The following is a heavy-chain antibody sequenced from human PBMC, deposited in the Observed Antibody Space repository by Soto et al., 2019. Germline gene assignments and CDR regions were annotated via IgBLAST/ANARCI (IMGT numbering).Heavy chain of an antibody. CDR3: AKDRLRYFDIPDY. D-gene: IGHD3-9*01. Sequence: EVQLLESGGGLVQPGGSLRLSCAASGFIFSSYAMSWVRQAPGKGLEWVSAISGSGGSTYYADSVKGRFTISRDNSKNTLYLQMNSLRAEDTAVYYCAKDRLRYFDIPDYWGQGTLVTVSS. CDR1: GFIFSSYA. V-gene: IGHV3-23*01. J-gene: IGHJ4*02. CDR2: ISGSGGST.